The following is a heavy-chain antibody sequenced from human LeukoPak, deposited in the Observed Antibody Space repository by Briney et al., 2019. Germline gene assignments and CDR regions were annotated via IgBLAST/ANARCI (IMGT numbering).Heavy chain of an antibody. J-gene: IGHJ4*02. CDR3: ARGPVYCSGGNCYAYYFDY. V-gene: IGHV4-34*01. CDR2: IILGGST. Sequence: SETLSLTCAVYGGSFSNYYWNWSRHPPGKGGEGRGEIILGGSTNYNPSVKSRVTISVDTSKNQFSLKLSYVNAADTAIYYCARGPVYCSGGNCYAYYFDYWGRGTLVTVSS. D-gene: IGHD2-15*01. CDR1: GGSFSNYY.